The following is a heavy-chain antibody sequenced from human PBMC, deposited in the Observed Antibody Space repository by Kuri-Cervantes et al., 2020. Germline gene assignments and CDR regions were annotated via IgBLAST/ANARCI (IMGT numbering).Heavy chain of an antibody. CDR3: AKDRVLAESGSIYYYGMDV. CDR1: GFTFRRYW. D-gene: IGHD3-3*01. CDR2: IKEDGSEK. V-gene: IGHV3-7*03. Sequence: GESLKISCAASGFTFRRYWMSWVRQAPGKGLEWVANIKEDGSEKYYVDSVEGRFTISRDNAENSLYLQMNSLRAEDTAVYYCAKDRVLAESGSIYYYGMDVWGQGTTVTVSS. J-gene: IGHJ6*02.